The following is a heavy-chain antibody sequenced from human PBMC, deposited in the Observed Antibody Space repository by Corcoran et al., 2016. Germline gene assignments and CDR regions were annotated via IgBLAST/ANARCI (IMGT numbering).Heavy chain of an antibody. CDR1: GGSISSSSYY. V-gene: IGHV4-39*07. CDR3: AGRGGRCRSSGFFGPCPLDY. J-gene: IGHJ4*02. D-gene: IGHD6-19*01. Sequence: QLQLQESGPGLVKPSETLSLTCTVSGGSISSSSYYWGWIRQPPGKGLEWIGSIFYSGSTYYNPPLKSRVTISVDTSKNQFPLKLSSVTAADTAVDYCAGRGGRCRSSGFFGPCPLDYWGQGTLVTVSS. CDR2: IFYSGST.